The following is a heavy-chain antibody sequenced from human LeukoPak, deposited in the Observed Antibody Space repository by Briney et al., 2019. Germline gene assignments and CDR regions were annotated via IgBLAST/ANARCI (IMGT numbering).Heavy chain of an antibody. CDR1: GYSFTSYW. D-gene: IGHD6-6*01. V-gene: IGHV5-51*01. J-gene: IGHJ4*02. CDR3: ARVGRARSSSSVVDY. CDR2: IYPGDSDT. Sequence: GESLKISCKGSGYSFTSYWIGWARQMPGKGLEWMGIIYPGDSDTRYGPSFQGQVIISADKSISTAYLQWSSLKASDTAMYYCARVGRARSSSSVVDYWGQGTLVTVSS.